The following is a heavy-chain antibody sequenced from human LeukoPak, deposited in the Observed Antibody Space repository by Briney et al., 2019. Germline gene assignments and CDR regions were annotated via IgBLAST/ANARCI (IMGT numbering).Heavy chain of an antibody. J-gene: IGHJ4*02. V-gene: IGHV1-8*02. CDR1: GGTFSSYA. Sequence: ASVKVSCKASGGTFSSYAISWVRQAPGQGLEWMGWMNPNSGNTGYAQKFQGRVTMTRNTSISTAYMELSSLRSEDTAVYYCARVRCSSTSCYNRGLAYWGQGTLVTVSS. CDR3: ARVRCSSTSCYNRGLAY. CDR2: MNPNSGNT. D-gene: IGHD2-2*02.